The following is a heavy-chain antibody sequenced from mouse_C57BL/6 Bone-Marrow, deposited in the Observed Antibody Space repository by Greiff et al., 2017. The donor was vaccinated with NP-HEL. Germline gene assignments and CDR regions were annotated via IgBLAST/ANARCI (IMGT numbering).Heavy chain of an antibody. J-gene: IGHJ3*01. CDR2: IYPGDGDT. D-gene: IGHD1-2*01. CDR3: ARSNYGPWFAY. CDR1: GYAFSSSW. Sequence: QVQLQQSGPELVKPGASVKISCKASGYAFSSSWMNWVKQRPGKGLEWIGRIYPGDGDTNYNGKFKGKATLTADKSSSTAYMQLSSLTSEDSAVYFCARSNYGPWFAYWGQGTLVTVSA. V-gene: IGHV1-82*01.